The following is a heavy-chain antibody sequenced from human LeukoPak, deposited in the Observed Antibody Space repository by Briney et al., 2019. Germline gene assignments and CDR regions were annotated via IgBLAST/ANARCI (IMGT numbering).Heavy chain of an antibody. V-gene: IGHV4-38-2*01. CDR2: IYHSGST. Sequence: PSETLSLTCAVSSYSISSGYYWGWIRQPPGKGLEWIGTIYHSGSTYYNPSLKRRVTTSVDTSKSQFSLRLSSVTAADTAVYYCARLKGTNGGCYPVYWGQGTLVTVSS. J-gene: IGHJ4*02. CDR1: SYSISSGYY. D-gene: IGHD2-8*01. CDR3: ARLKGTNGGCYPVY.